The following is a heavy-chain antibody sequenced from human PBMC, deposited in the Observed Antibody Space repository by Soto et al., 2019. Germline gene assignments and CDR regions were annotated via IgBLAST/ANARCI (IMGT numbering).Heavy chain of an antibody. CDR2: IYYSGST. V-gene: IGHV4-59*01. J-gene: IGHJ6*03. CDR3: ARGDYYYYYMDV. CDR1: GGSISSYY. Sequence: SETLSLTCTVSGGSISSYYWSWIRQPPGKGLEWIGYIYYSGSTNYNPSLKSRVTISVDTSKNQFSLKLSSVTAADTAVYYCARGDYYYYYMDVRGKGTTVTVSS.